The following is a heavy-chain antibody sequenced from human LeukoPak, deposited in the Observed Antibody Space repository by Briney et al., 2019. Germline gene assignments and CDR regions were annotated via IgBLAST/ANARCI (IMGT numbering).Heavy chain of an antibody. V-gene: IGHV4-34*01. J-gene: IGHJ6*02. CDR2: INHSGST. CDR1: GGSFSGYY. D-gene: IGHD3-10*01. CDR3: ARATGKGSGSYYNRYYYGMDV. Sequence: SETLSLTCAVYGGSFSGYYSSWIRQPPGKGLEWIGEINHSGSTNYNPSLKSRVTISVDTSKNQFSLKLSSVTAADTAVYYCARATGKGSGSYYNRYYYGMDVWGQGTTVTVSS.